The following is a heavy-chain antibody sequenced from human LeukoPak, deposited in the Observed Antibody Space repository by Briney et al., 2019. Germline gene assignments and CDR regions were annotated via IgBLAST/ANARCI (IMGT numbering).Heavy chain of an antibody. Sequence: GGSLRLSCAASGFAFSSYAMHWVRPAPGKGREWGAVISYDGSNKYYADSVKGRFTISRDNSKNTLYLQMNSLRAEDTAVYYCARSRVRGAAAGTLDYWGQGTLVTVSS. D-gene: IGHD6-13*01. CDR3: ARSRVRGAAAGTLDY. J-gene: IGHJ4*02. V-gene: IGHV3-30*01. CDR1: GFAFSSYA. CDR2: ISYDGSNK.